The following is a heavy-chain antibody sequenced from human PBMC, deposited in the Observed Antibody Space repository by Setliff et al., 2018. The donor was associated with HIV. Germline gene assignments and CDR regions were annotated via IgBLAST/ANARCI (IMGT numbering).Heavy chain of an antibody. CDR2: IYHTGST. Sequence: PSETLSLTCAVSGGSISSGGYSWNWIRQPPGKGLEWIGYIYHTGSTYYNPSLKSRVTISVDTSKNQFSLKLSSVTAADTAVYYCARDQGSPDYYYGMDVWGQGTTVTVSS. J-gene: IGHJ6*02. CDR3: ARDQGSPDYYYGMDV. V-gene: IGHV4-30-2*01. CDR1: GGSISSGGYS. D-gene: IGHD2-15*01.